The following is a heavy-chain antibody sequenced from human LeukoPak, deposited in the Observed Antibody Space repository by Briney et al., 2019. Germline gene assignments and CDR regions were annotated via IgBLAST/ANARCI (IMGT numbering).Heavy chain of an antibody. V-gene: IGHV1-8*01. D-gene: IGHD5-18*01. Sequence: ASVKVSCKASGYTFTSYDINWVRQATGQGLEWMGRMNPNSGNTGYAQKFQGRVTMTRNTSISTAYMELSSLRSDDTAVYYCARDLRFVDTATDYWGQGTLVTVSS. J-gene: IGHJ4*02. CDR2: MNPNSGNT. CDR1: GYTFTSYD. CDR3: ARDLRFVDTATDY.